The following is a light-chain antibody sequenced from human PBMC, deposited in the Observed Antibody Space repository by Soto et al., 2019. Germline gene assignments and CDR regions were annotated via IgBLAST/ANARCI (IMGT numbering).Light chain of an antibody. CDR2: DAS. J-gene: IGKJ2*01. CDR3: QLRSNWPPYT. V-gene: IGKV3-11*01. Sequence: EIVLTQSPATLSLSPGERATLSCRASQSVSSYLAWYQQKPGQAPRLLIYDASNRATGIPARFSGSGSGTDFALPISSLEPEDLAVYYCQLRSNWPPYTFGQGTKLVIK. CDR1: QSVSSY.